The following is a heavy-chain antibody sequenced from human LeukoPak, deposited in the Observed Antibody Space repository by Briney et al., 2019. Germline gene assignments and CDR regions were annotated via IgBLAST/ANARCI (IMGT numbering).Heavy chain of an antibody. D-gene: IGHD3/OR15-3a*01. CDR3: ARRVYSDFYFDY. V-gene: IGHV4-38-2*01. Sequence: PSETLSLTCAVSGYSISGGYYWGCIRPPPRKRLGWIGTISPSGTNYYNPSLKSRMSISLDTSKNQFSLSLSFVTAADTAFYYCARRVYSDFYFDYWGQGTLVTVSS. CDR2: ISPSGTN. J-gene: IGHJ4*02. CDR1: GYSISGGYY.